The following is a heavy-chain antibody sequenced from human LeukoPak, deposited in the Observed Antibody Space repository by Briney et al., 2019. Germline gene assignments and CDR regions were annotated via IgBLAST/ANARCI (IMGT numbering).Heavy chain of an antibody. CDR1: GFTFSSYA. D-gene: IGHD1/OR15-1a*01. Sequence: PGGSLRLSCAASGFTFSSYAMSWVRQAPGKGLEWVSSISTSSSYIYYADSVKGRFTISRDNAKNSLYLQMNSLRAEDTAVYYCGDPSRGNTVAAVWGQGTLVTVSS. J-gene: IGHJ4*02. CDR2: ISTSSSYI. CDR3: GDPSRGNTVAAV. V-gene: IGHV3-21*01.